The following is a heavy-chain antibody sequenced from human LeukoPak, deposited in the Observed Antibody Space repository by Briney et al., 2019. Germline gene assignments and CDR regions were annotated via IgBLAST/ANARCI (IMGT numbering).Heavy chain of an antibody. CDR3: ARGHSGYDPFDS. Sequence: SETLSLTCTVSGGSISSYYWSWLRQPPGKGLEGIGYIYYSGSTNYNPSLTSRVPISVPTSKTPFSLKLSSVPAAATAVYYCARGHSGYDPFDSWGQGTLVTVSS. J-gene: IGHJ4*02. CDR2: IYYSGST. CDR1: GGSISSYY. D-gene: IGHD5-12*01. V-gene: IGHV4-59*01.